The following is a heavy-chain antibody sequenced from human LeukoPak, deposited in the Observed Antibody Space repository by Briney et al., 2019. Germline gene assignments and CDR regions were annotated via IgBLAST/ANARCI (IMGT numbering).Heavy chain of an antibody. CDR3: AKVRVGATIWDAFDI. Sequence: ASVKVSCKASGGTFSSYAISWVRQAPGQGLEWMGGIIPIFGTANYAQKFQGRVTITADESTSTAYMELSSLRSEDTAVYYCAKVRVGATIWDAFDIWGQGTMVTVSP. J-gene: IGHJ3*02. V-gene: IGHV1-69*13. D-gene: IGHD1-26*01. CDR2: IIPIFGTA. CDR1: GGTFSSYA.